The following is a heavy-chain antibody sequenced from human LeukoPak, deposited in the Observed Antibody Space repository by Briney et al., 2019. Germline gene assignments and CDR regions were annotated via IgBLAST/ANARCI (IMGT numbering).Heavy chain of an antibody. CDR3: ARPPDRGYSSSWRYYYYYYGMDV. CDR2: FDPEDGET. Sequence: VASVKVSCKVSGYTLTELSMHWVRQAPGKGLEWMGGFDPEDGETIYAQKFQGRVTITADESTSTAYMELSSLRSEDTAVYYCARPPDRGYSSSWRYYYYYYGMDVWGQGTTVTVSS. J-gene: IGHJ6*02. V-gene: IGHV1-24*01. D-gene: IGHD6-13*01. CDR1: GYTLTELS.